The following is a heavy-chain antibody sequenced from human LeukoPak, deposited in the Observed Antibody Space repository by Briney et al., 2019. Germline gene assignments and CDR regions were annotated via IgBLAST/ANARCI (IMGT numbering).Heavy chain of an antibody. J-gene: IGHJ4*02. CDR2: IYYSGST. CDR1: GFSISSCGYY. CDR3: AREISDRYFDY. V-gene: IGHV4-31*03. D-gene: IGHD2-21*02. Sequence: PSETLSLTCTVSGFSISSCGYYWSCIPQHPGKGLEWIVYIYYSGSTYYNPSLKSSVTISVDTSKNQFSLKLSSVTAADTAVYYCAREISDRYFDYWGQGTLVTVSS.